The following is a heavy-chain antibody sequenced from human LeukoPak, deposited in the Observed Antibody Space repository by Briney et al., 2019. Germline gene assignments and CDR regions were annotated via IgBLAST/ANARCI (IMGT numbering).Heavy chain of an antibody. Sequence: NPSETLSLTCTVSGGSISSGSYYWSWIRQPAGKGLEWIGRIYTSGSTNYNPSLKSRVTISVDTSKNQFSLKLSSVTAADTAVYYCARDKRWGGYCSSTSRQGWFDPWGQGTLVTVSS. CDR2: IYTSGST. V-gene: IGHV4-61*02. J-gene: IGHJ5*02. D-gene: IGHD2-2*01. CDR3: ARDKRWGGYCSSTSRQGWFDP. CDR1: GGSISSGSYY.